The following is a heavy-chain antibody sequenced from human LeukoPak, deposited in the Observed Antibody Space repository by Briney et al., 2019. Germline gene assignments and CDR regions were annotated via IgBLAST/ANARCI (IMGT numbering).Heavy chain of an antibody. Sequence: GGSLRLSCAASGFAFNTYAMIWVRQTPGKGLEWVSHISRTGDSTIYGDAVKGRFTISRDKSKNALNLQMNSLRAEDTAVYYCAFSKYTYDYAMDVWGQGTTVTVSS. D-gene: IGHD6-6*01. V-gene: IGHV3-23*01. CDR1: GFAFNTYA. CDR3: AFSKYTYDYAMDV. CDR2: ISRTGDST. J-gene: IGHJ6*02.